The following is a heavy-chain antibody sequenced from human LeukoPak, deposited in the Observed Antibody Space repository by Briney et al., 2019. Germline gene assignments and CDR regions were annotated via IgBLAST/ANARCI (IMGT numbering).Heavy chain of an antibody. CDR1: GYTFTGYY. D-gene: IGHD3-22*01. J-gene: IGHJ5*02. Sequence: ASVKVSCKASGYTFTGYYMHWVRQAPGQGLEWMGWINPNTGGTNYAQKFQGRVTMTRDTSTSTAHMELSRLTSVDTAVYYCARDWVVVGIRWFDPWGQGTQVTVSS. V-gene: IGHV1-2*02. CDR3: ARDWVVVGIRWFDP. CDR2: INPNTGGT.